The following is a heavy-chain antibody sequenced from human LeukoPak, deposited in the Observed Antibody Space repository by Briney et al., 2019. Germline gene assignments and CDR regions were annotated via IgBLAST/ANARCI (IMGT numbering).Heavy chain of an antibody. CDR3: AKYPASGGYFDY. V-gene: IGHV3-23*01. J-gene: IGHJ4*02. D-gene: IGHD6-13*01. CDR2: ISGSGANT. CDR1: GFTFNTYS. Sequence: GGSLRLSCAASGFTFNTYSMSWVRLAPGKGLEWVSGISGSGANTYYADSVKGRFTISRDNSKNTLYLQMNSLRAEDTAVFYCAKYPASGGYFDYWGQGTLVTVSS.